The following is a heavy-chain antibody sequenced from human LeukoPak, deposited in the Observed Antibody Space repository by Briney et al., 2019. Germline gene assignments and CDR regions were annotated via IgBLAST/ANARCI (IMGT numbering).Heavy chain of an antibody. Sequence: SETLSLTCNVSGGSIRGYYWAWIRQPPGKGLECIGYMYYTGSFNYNPSLESRVTMSVDTSKNLFSLSLNSVTAADSAMYYCARGGGDNGWFDPWGQGALVTVSS. V-gene: IGHV4-59*01. CDR2: MYYTGSF. J-gene: IGHJ5*02. CDR1: GGSIRGYY. CDR3: ARGGGDNGWFDP. D-gene: IGHD2-21*02.